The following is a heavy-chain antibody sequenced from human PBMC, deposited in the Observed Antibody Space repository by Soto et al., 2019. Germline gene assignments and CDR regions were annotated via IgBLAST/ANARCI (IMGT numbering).Heavy chain of an antibody. CDR1: GGSISSGGYS. Sequence: SETLSLTCAVSGGSISSGGYSWSWIRQPPGKGLEWIGYIYHSGSTYYNPSLKSRVTISVDRSKNQFSLKLSSVTAADTAVYYCARALLQGATNWFHPWGQGTLVTVSS. D-gene: IGHD1-26*01. V-gene: IGHV4-30-2*01. J-gene: IGHJ5*02. CDR3: ARALLQGATNWFHP. CDR2: IYHSGST.